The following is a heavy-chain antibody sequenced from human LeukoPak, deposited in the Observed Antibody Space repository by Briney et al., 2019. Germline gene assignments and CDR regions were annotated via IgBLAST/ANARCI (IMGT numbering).Heavy chain of an antibody. CDR2: VSRTSRHV. J-gene: IGHJ4*02. CDR1: GFTFSDYS. Sequence: GGSLRLSCAASGFTFSDYSMNWVRQAPGKGLEWVASVSRTSRHVYYAGSVKGRFTISRDNAKNSLYLQMNSLRAEDMALYYCAKGGPTVPTLPFDYWGQGTLVTVSS. CDR3: AKGGPTVPTLPFDY. D-gene: IGHD4/OR15-4a*01. V-gene: IGHV3-21*04.